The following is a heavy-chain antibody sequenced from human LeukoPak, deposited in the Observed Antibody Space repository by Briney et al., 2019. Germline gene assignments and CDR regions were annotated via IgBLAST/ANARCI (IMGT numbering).Heavy chain of an antibody. J-gene: IGHJ4*02. CDR2: IYYSGST. CDR1: GGSISTSY. Sequence: PSETLSLTCTVSGGSISTSYWSWIRQPPGKGLEWIGYIYYSGSTNYNPSLKSRVTISVDTSKNQFSLKLSSVTAADTAVYYCAKDLHWNQFDYWGQGTLVTVSS. D-gene: IGHD1-1*01. CDR3: AKDLHWNQFDY. V-gene: IGHV4-59*01.